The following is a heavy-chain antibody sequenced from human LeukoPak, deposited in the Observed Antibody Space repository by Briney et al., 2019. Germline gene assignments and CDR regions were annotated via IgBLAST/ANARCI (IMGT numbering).Heavy chain of an antibody. V-gene: IGHV3-23*01. CDR3: AKTGPYYFDI. CDR2: IGTSSSFR. CDR1: GVTFATSG. D-gene: IGHD3-10*01. J-gene: IGHJ4*02. Sequence: GGSLRLSCELSGVTFATSGMTWVRQAPGKGLECVAAIGTSSSFRLYTDPVKGRFTISRDNSRNTVYLQMHSLRADDTAVYYCAKTGPYYFDIWGQGTLVTVSS.